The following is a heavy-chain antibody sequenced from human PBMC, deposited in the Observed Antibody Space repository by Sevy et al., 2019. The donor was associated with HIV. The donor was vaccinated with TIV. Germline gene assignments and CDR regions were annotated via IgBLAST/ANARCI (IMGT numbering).Heavy chain of an antibody. J-gene: IGHJ4*02. CDR3: ARGGDFNDRSAKRDFDY. Sequence: GGSLRLSCAASGFTFSNYGMHWVRQAPGKGLEWVAVIWNDGSNKYYADSGKGRFTISVDNSKNTLYLQMNSLRVEDTAVYFCARGGDFNDRSAKRDFDYWGQGTLVTVSS. CDR2: IWNDGSNK. CDR1: GFTFSNYG. V-gene: IGHV3-33*01. D-gene: IGHD3-22*01.